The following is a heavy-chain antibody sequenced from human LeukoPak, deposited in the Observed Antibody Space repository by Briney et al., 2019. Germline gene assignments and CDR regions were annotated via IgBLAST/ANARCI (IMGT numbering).Heavy chain of an antibody. CDR3: ARRTYDFWSGYYVFDY. V-gene: IGHV4-59*08. CDR1: GGSFSSYY. D-gene: IGHD3-3*01. J-gene: IGHJ4*02. CDR2: IYYSGST. Sequence: TPSETLSLTCAVYGGSFSSYYWSWIRQPPGKGLEWIGYIYYSGSTNYNPSLKSRVTISVDTSKNQFSLKLSSVTAADTAVYYCARRTYDFWSGYYVFDYWGQGTLVTVSS.